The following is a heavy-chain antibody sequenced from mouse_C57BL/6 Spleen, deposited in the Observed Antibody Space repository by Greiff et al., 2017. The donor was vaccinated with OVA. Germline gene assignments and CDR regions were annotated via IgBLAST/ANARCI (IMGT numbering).Heavy chain of an antibody. CDR1: GYAFSSSW. CDR3: ARGGTTVVGDWYFDV. D-gene: IGHD1-1*01. CDR2: IYPGDGDT. J-gene: IGHJ1*03. Sequence: VKLQESGPELVKPGASVKISCKASGYAFSSSWMNWVKQRPGKGLEWIGRIYPGDGDTNYNGKFKGKATLTADKSSSTAYMQLSSLTSEDSAVYVCARGGTTVVGDWYFDVWGTGTTVTVSS. V-gene: IGHV1-82*01.